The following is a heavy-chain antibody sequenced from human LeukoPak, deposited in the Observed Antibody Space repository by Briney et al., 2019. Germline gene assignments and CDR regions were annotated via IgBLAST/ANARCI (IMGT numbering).Heavy chain of an antibody. CDR1: GDSASSNSAA. CDR2: TYYRSKWYN. D-gene: IGHD6-19*01. Sequence: SQTLSLTCAISGDSASSNSAAWNWIRQSPSRGLEWLGRTYYRSKWYNDYAVSVKSRITISPDTSKNQFSLQLNSVTPEDTAVYYCARDPRTTTQWLVDAFDIWGQGTMVTVSS. V-gene: IGHV6-1*01. J-gene: IGHJ3*02. CDR3: ARDPRTTTQWLVDAFDI.